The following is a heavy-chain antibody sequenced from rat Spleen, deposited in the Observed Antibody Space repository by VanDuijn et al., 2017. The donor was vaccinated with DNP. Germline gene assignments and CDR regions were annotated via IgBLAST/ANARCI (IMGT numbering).Heavy chain of an antibody. J-gene: IGHJ2*01. CDR1: GFIFSNYW. D-gene: IGHD1-2*01. V-gene: IGHV5-31*01. CDR2: ISNDGGST. CDR3: ARQGDYYRGYYWFDY. Sequence: EVQLVESGGGPVQPGRSLKLSCVASGFIFSNYWMTWIRQAPGKGLEWVAYISNDGGSTYYRDSVKGRFTISRDNAKNTLYLQMDSLRTEDTATYYCARQGDYYRGYYWFDYWGQGVMVTVSS.